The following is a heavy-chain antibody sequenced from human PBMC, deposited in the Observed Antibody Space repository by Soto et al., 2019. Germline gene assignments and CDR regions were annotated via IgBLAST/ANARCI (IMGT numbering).Heavy chain of an antibody. J-gene: IGHJ5*02. CDR3: APQGGTGGLPA. CDR2: IQREVDGLRT. V-gene: IGHV3-15*07. Sequence: GGSLRLSCAASGFAFSNTWMNWVRQAPGKGLEWVGLIQREVDGLRTDYAAPVKGRFTISRDDSQTTVYLQMKGLEIADTALYYCAPQGGTGGLPAWGQGTLVTVSS. D-gene: IGHD2-8*02. CDR1: GFAFSNTW.